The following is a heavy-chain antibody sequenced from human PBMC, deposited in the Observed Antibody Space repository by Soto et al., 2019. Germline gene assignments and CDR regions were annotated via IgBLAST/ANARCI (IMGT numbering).Heavy chain of an antibody. J-gene: IGHJ4*02. V-gene: IGHV4-39*01. D-gene: IGHD6-19*01. Sequence: SETLSLTCTVSGGSISSSSYYWGWIRQPPGKGLEWIGSIYYSGSTYYNPSLKSRVTISVDTSKNQFSLKLSSVTAADTAVYYCARLSSGWYYFDYWGQGTLVTVSS. CDR2: IYYSGST. CDR3: ARLSSGWYYFDY. CDR1: GGSISSSSYY.